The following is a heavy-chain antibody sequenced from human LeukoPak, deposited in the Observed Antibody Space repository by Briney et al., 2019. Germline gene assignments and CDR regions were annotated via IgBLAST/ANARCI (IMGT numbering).Heavy chain of an antibody. V-gene: IGHV3-30*02. J-gene: IGHJ4*02. D-gene: IGHD6-6*01. Sequence: GGSLRLSCPASGFTFRNYAMCWVRQAPGKGLEWVAFTNYDGSDRCYADSVKGRFTVSRDNPKNTLYLQMNSLRTEDTAVYYCAKTLPARYSLVYWGQGTMVTVPS. CDR3: AKTLPARYSLVY. CDR1: GFTFRNYA. CDR2: TNYDGSDR.